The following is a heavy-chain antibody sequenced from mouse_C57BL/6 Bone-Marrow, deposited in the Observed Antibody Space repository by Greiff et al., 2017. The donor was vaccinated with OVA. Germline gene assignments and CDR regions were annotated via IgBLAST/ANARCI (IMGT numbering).Heavy chain of an antibody. D-gene: IGHD1-1*01. CDR3: ARGITTVVATDWYFYV. Sequence: QVQLQQSGPELVKPGASVKISCKASGYAFSSSWMNWVKQRPGKGLEWIGRLYPGDGDTNYHGTFKGKATLTADQSSSTAYLQLISLTSEDSAIYICARGITTVVATDWYFYVWGTGTTVTVSS. J-gene: IGHJ1*03. CDR2: LYPGDGDT. CDR1: GYAFSSSW. V-gene: IGHV1-82*01.